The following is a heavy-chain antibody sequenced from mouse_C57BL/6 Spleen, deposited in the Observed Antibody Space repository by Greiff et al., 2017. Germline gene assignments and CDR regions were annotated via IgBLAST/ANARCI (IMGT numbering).Heavy chain of an antibody. CDR1: GFTFTDYY. CDR3: ARSSSFDYYAMDY. V-gene: IGHV7-3*01. J-gene: IGHJ4*01. Sequence: DVKLVESGGGLVQPGGSLSLSCAASGFTFTDYYMSWVRQPPGKALEWLGFIRNKANGYTTEYSASVKGRFTISRDNSQSILYLQMNALRAEDSATYYCARSSSFDYYAMDYWGQGTSVTVSS. D-gene: IGHD3-1*01. CDR2: IRNKANGYTT.